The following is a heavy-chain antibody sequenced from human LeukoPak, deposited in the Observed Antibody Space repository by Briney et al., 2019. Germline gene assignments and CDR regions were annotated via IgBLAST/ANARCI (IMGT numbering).Heavy chain of an antibody. V-gene: IGHV3-23*01. J-gene: IGHJ4*02. CDR3: AKDNPTAYSSSSRGGY. D-gene: IGHD6-6*01. Sequence: GGSLRLSCAASGFTFSSYAMSWVRPAPGKGLEWVSAISGSGGSTYCADSVKSRFTISRDNSKNTLYLQMNSLRAEDTAVYYCAKDNPTAYSSSSRGGYWGQGTLVTVSS. CDR2: ISGSGGST. CDR1: GFTFSSYA.